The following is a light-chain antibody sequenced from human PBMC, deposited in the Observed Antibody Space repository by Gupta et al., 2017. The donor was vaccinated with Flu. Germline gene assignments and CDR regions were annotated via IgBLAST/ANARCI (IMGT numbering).Light chain of an antibody. V-gene: IGLV2-14*03. Sequence: QSALTQPASVSGSPGQSITISCTGTTSDIGDYNYVSWYQHHPGKVPKLLIYDVITRPSGVSSRFSGSKSGNTASLTISGLRAEDEADYYCSSYTGFTVLFAGGTRLTVL. CDR3: SSYTGFTVL. CDR2: DVI. J-gene: IGLJ2*01. CDR1: TSDIGDYNY.